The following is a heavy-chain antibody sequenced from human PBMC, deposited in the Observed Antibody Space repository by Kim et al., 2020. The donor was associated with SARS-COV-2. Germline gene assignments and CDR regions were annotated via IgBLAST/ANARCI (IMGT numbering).Heavy chain of an antibody. CDR1: GFTFSSYG. Sequence: GGSLRLSCAASGFTFSSYGMHWVRQAPDKGLEWVAVIWYDGSNKYYADSVKGRFTISRDNSKNTLYLQMNSLRAEDTAVSYCASDHDYGEHFDYWGQGTL. D-gene: IGHD4-17*01. CDR2: IWYDGSNK. V-gene: IGHV3-33*01. CDR3: ASDHDYGEHFDY. J-gene: IGHJ4*02.